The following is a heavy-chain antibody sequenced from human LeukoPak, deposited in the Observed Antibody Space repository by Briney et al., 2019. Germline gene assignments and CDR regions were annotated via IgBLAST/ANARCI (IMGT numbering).Heavy chain of an antibody. CDR3: ARQGTLPYYGVDV. CDR2: IYYSGST. V-gene: IGHV4-59*08. J-gene: IGHJ6*02. CDR1: GGSISSYY. Sequence: SETLSLTCTVSGGSISSYYWSWIRQPPGKGLEWIGYIYYSGSTNYNPSLKSRVTISVDTSKNQFSLKLSSVTAADTAVYYCARQGTLPYYGVDVWGQGTTVTVSS.